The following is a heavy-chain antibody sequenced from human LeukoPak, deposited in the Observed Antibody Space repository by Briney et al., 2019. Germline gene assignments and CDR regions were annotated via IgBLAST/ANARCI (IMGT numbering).Heavy chain of an antibody. CDR2: TYYRYKWYN. Sequence: SQTLSLTCVISVDSVSSNSAAWNWIRQSPSRGLEWLGRTYYRYKWYNDYAVSVKSRITINPDTSKNQFSLQLNSVTPEDTAVYYCARGTYRGWYEGIMNHYYYGMDVWGQGTTVTVSS. CDR3: ARGTYRGWYEGIMNHYYYGMDV. V-gene: IGHV6-1*01. CDR1: VDSVSSNSAA. D-gene: IGHD6-19*01. J-gene: IGHJ6*02.